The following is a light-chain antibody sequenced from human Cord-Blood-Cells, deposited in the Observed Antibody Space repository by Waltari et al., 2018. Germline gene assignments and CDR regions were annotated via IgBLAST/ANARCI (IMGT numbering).Light chain of an antibody. CDR3: QSADSSGTYPV. CDR2: KDS. Sequence: SYELTQPPSVPVSPGQTARITCSGDAFPTQYAYWYQQKPGQAPVLVIYKDSERPSGIPERFSGSSSGTTVTLTISGVQAEDEADYYCQSADSSGTYPVFGGGTKLTVL. J-gene: IGLJ3*02. CDR1: AFPTQY. V-gene: IGLV3-25*03.